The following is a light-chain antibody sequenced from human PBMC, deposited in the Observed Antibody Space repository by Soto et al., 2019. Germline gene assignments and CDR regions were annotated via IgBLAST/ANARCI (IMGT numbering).Light chain of an antibody. Sequence: QSALTQPASVSGSPGQSITISCTGTSSDVGGYNYVSWYQQHPGKAPKLMIYEVSNRPSGVSNRFSGSKSGNTASLTISGLQAEDVADYYCSSYTSSSPYVFGPGTKLTVL. CDR2: EVS. CDR3: SSYTSSSPYV. V-gene: IGLV2-14*01. CDR1: SSDVGGYNY. J-gene: IGLJ1*01.